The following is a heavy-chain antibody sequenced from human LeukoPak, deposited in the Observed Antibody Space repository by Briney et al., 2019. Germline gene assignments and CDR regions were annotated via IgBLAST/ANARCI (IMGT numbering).Heavy chain of an antibody. J-gene: IGHJ4*02. Sequence: ASVKVSCMASGYTFTGYYMHSVRQAPGQGVGWMGWINPNSGDTNYAQKFQGRVTMTRDTSISTAHMELSRLRSDDTAVYYCARANPLYCSSTTCLFDYWGQGTLVTVSS. V-gene: IGHV1-2*02. D-gene: IGHD2-2*01. CDR1: GYTFTGYY. CDR3: ARANPLYCSSTTCLFDY. CDR2: INPNSGDT.